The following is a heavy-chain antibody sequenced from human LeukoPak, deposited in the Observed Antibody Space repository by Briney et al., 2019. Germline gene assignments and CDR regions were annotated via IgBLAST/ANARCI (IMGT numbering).Heavy chain of an antibody. D-gene: IGHD3-9*01. V-gene: IGHV1-2*02. J-gene: IGHJ5*02. Sequence: GASVKVSCKASGYTFTGYYMHWVRQAPGQGLEWMGWINPNSGGTNYAQKFQGRVTMTRDTSISTAYMELSRLRSDDTAVYYCARVYYDILTGYSGWFDPWGQGTLVTVSS. CDR2: INPNSGGT. CDR1: GYTFTGYY. CDR3: ARVYYDILTGYSGWFDP.